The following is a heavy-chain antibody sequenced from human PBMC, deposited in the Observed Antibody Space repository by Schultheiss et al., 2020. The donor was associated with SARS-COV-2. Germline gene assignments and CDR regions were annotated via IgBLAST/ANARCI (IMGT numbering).Heavy chain of an antibody. Sequence: GSLRLSCTVSGGSISSSSYYWGWIRQPPGKGLEWIGEINHSGSTSYTPSLKSRVTISVDTSKNQFSLKLSSVTAADTAVYYCARDAYYDYVWGSYRPHWFDPWGQGTLVTVSS. D-gene: IGHD3-16*02. J-gene: IGHJ5*02. V-gene: IGHV4-39*07. CDR2: INHSGST. CDR3: ARDAYYDYVWGSYRPHWFDP. CDR1: GGSISSSSYY.